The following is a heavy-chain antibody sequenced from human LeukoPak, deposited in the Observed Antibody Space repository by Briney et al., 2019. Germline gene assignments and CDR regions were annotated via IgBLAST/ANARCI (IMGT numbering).Heavy chain of an antibody. CDR1: GFTFNDYA. Sequence: GGSLRLSCAASGFTFNDYAMYWVRQAPGKGLEWVAVISYDGSNKYYADSVKGRFTISRDNSKNTLYLQMNSLRAEDTAVYYCATLGGDAFDIWGQGTMVTVSS. V-gene: IGHV3-30*04. CDR2: ISYDGSNK. D-gene: IGHD4-23*01. J-gene: IGHJ3*02. CDR3: ATLGGDAFDI.